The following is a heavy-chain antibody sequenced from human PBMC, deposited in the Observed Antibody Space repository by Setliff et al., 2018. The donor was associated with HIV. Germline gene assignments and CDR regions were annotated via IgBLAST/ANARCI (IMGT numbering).Heavy chain of an antibody. CDR2: ITAGNGDT. Sequence: GASVKVSCKASGYTFTGYHMHWVRQAPGQGLEWMGRITAGNGDTKYSQKFQDRVTLTSDMSANTVYMDLTTLRSEDTAVYYCARVIDYGVLYWSYYMDVWGKGTTVTVSS. J-gene: IGHJ6*03. D-gene: IGHD4-17*01. V-gene: IGHV1-3*01. CDR1: GYTFTGYH. CDR3: ARVIDYGVLYWSYYMDV.